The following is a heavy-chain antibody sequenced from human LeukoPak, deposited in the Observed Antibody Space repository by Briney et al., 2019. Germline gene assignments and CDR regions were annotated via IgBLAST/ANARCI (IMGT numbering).Heavy chain of an antibody. CDR1: GGSISSYY. J-gene: IGHJ5*02. CDR2: IHYSGST. Sequence: SETLSLTCTVSGGSISSYYWSWIRPPPGKGLEWIGYIHYSGSTNYNPSLKSPVTISVDTSKNQFTLKLSSVTAADTAVYYCARAEYYGSGSFNWFDPWGQGTLVTVSS. CDR3: ARAEYYGSGSFNWFDP. D-gene: IGHD3-10*01. V-gene: IGHV4-59*01.